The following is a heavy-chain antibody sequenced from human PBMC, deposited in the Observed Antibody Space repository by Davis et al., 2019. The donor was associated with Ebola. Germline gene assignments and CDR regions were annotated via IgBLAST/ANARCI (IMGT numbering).Heavy chain of an antibody. CDR2: ISYDGSNK. D-gene: IGHD3-10*01. V-gene: IGHV3-30*18. CDR3: AKDSVTMVRGAHYYYGMDV. J-gene: IGHJ6*02. CDR1: GFTFSSYG. Sequence: GESLKISCAASGFTFSSYGMHWVRQAPGKGLEWVAVISYDGSNKYYADSVKGRFTISRDNSKNTLYLQMNSLRAEDTAVYYCAKDSVTMVRGAHYYYGMDVWGQGTTVTVSS.